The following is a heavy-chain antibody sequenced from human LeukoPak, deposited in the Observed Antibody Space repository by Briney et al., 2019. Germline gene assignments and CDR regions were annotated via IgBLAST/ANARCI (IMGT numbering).Heavy chain of an antibody. V-gene: IGHV4-59*01. CDR1: GGSISSYC. D-gene: IGHD5-18*01. CDR3: ASTRTAREDAFDI. CDR2: IYYSGST. Sequence: SETLSLTCTVSGGSISSYCWSWIRQPPGKGLEWIGYIYYSGSTNYNPSLKSRVTISVDTSKNQFSLKLSSVTAADTAVYYCASTRTAREDAFDIWGQGTMVTVSS. J-gene: IGHJ3*02.